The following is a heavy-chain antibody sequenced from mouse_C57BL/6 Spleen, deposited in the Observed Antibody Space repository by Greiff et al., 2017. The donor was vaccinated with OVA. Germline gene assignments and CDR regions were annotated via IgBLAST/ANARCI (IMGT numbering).Heavy chain of an antibody. CDR1: GYAFSSYW. J-gene: IGHJ1*03. CDR2: IYPGDGDT. V-gene: IGHV1-80*01. D-gene: IGHD4-1*01. CDR3: ARSNFLTGDWYFDV. Sequence: QVQLQQSGAELVKPGASVKISCKASGYAFSSYWMNWVKQRPGKGLEWIGQIYPGDGDTNYNGKFKGKATLTADKSSSTAYMQLSSLTSEDSAVYFCARSNFLTGDWYFDVWGTGTTVTVSS.